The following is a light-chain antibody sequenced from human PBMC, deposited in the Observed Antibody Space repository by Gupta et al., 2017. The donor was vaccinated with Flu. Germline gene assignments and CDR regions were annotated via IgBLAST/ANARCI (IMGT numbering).Light chain of an antibody. CDR2: AAS. CDR1: QSVSRY. J-gene: IGKJ1*01. V-gene: IGKV1-39*01. CDR3: QQSDSNPTWT. Sequence: SSRFASVGDRVTITCRASQSVSRYVNWYKQKPGKAPKLLIYAASSLQSGVPSRFSGSGYGTDLTLSISSRQSEDFATYYCQQSDSNPTWTFGQGTKVEIK.